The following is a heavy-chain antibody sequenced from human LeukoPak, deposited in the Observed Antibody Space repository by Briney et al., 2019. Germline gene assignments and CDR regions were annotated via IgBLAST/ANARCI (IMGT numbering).Heavy chain of an antibody. CDR3: ASLQGAMATGPHDAFDI. Sequence: GASVKVSCKASGYTFTSYDINWVRQATGQGLEWMGWMNPNSGNTGYAQKFQGRVTMTRNTSISTAYMELSSLRSEDTAVYYCASLQGAMATGPHDAFDIWGQGTMVTVSS. D-gene: IGHD5-18*01. CDR1: GYTFTSYD. CDR2: MNPNSGNT. V-gene: IGHV1-8*01. J-gene: IGHJ3*02.